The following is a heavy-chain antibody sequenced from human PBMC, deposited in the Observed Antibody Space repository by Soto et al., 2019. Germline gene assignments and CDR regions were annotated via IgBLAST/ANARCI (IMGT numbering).Heavy chain of an antibody. D-gene: IGHD2-15*01. CDR2: INPSGGST. J-gene: IGHJ6*02. CDR1: GYTFTSYY. Sequence: SVKVSCKASGYTFTSYYMHWVRQAPGQGLEWMGIINPSGGSTSYAQKFQGRVTMTRDTSTSTVYMELSSLRSEDTAVYYCARVSCSGGSCYSTLSAYYYYGMDVWGQGTTVTVS. CDR3: ARVSCSGGSCYSTLSAYYYYGMDV. V-gene: IGHV1-46*01.